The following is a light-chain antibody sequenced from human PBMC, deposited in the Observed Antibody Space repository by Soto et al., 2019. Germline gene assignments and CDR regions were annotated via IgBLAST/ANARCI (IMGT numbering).Light chain of an antibody. J-gene: IGKJ5*01. CDR1: QIVSSTY. Sequence: EIVLTQSPGTLSLSAGERATLSCRASQIVSSTYLAWFQQKPGQAPMLLIYGASTRATGIPDRFSGSGSGTDFTLNISSLEPEDFAVYYCQQRSNWPPFFGQGTPTGD. CDR2: GAS. V-gene: IGKV3D-20*02. CDR3: QQRSNWPPF.